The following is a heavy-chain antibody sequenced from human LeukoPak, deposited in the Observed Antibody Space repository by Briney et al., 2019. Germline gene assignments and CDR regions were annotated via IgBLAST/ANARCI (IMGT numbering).Heavy chain of an antibody. Sequence: SETLSLTCTVSGYSITTGYFWAWIRQPPGKGLEWIGSISHGAGTYYSPSLKSRVTMSLDTSKNQFSVNPNSVTAADTAVHYCARDHDVWVAPYFDYWGQGNLVSVSP. CDR2: ISHGAGT. V-gene: IGHV4-38-2*02. CDR1: GYSITTGYF. J-gene: IGHJ4*02. CDR3: ARDHDVWVAPYFDY. D-gene: IGHD5-12*01.